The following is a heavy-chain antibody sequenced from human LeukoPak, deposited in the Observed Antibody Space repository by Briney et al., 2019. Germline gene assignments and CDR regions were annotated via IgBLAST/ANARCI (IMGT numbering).Heavy chain of an antibody. V-gene: IGHV4-59*01. CDR2: LYYSGST. J-gene: IGHJ3*01. Sequence: SETLSLTCTVSGDSISGFYWGWIRQPPGEGLEWIGNLYYSGSTSYNPSLKSRVTISVDTSKNQFSLKLSSVTAADTAVYYCARSSYSSSSSVWGQGTMVTVSS. D-gene: IGHD6-6*01. CDR1: GDSISGFY. CDR3: ARSSYSSSSSV.